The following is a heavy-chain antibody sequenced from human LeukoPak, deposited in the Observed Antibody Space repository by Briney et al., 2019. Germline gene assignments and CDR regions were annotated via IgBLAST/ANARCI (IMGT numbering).Heavy chain of an antibody. D-gene: IGHD6-6*01. CDR3: ARRGGKYSSSSINY. CDR1: GGSFSFYY. Sequence: SETLSLTCAVYGGSFSFYYWTWIRQPPGKGLGWIGEINHSGKANYNPSLKSRVAMTVDTSKSQFSLNLTSLTAADTAVYYCARRGGKYSSSSINYWGQGTLVTVSS. V-gene: IGHV4-34*01. J-gene: IGHJ1*01. CDR2: INHSGKA.